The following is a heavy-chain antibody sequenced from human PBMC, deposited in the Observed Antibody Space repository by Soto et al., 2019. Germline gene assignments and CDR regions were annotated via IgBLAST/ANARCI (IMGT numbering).Heavy chain of an antibody. CDR1: GYTFTSYG. Sequence: GASVKVPCKASGYTFTSYGISWVRQAPGQGLEWMGWISAYNGNTNYAQKLQGRVTMTTDTSTSTAYMELRSLRSDDTAVYYCASGWFGEFVYYFDYWGQGTLVTVSS. V-gene: IGHV1-18*01. CDR2: ISAYNGNT. D-gene: IGHD3-10*01. J-gene: IGHJ4*02. CDR3: ASGWFGEFVYYFDY.